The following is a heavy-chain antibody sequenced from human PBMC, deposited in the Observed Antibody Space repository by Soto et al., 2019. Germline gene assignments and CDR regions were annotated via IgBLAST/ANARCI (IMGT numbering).Heavy chain of an antibody. CDR2: IYHSGST. V-gene: IGHV4-4*02. D-gene: IGHD6-19*01. Sequence: QVQLQESGPGLVKPSGTLSLTCAVSGGSISNNTWWSWVRQPPGKGLEWIGEIYHSGSTNYNPSLKSRVSISVDKSKNQFSLRLSSVTAADMAVYYCARDPGAVAGTSLCGWGQGTLVTVSS. J-gene: IGHJ4*02. CDR3: ARDPGAVAGTSLCG. CDR1: GGSISNNTW.